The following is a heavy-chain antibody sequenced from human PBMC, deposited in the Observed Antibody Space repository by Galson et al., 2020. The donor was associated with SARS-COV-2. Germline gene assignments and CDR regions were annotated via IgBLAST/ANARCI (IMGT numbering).Heavy chain of an antibody. CDR2: ISPYNSNT. CDR3: ARSLSLGDCSGGSCFFY. CDR1: GYTFTTFY. D-gene: IGHD2-15*01. Sequence: ASVKVSCKASGYTFTTFYITWVRQAPGQGLEWMGKISPYNSNTNYTQKLQGRVTMTTDTSTSTASMELRSLTSDDTAVYYCARSLSLGDCSGGSCFFYRGQGTLVTVSS. V-gene: IGHV1-18*01. J-gene: IGHJ4*02.